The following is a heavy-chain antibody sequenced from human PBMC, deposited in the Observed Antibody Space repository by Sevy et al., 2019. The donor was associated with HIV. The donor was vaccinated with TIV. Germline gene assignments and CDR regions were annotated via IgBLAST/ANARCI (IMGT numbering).Heavy chain of an antibody. Sequence: GGSLRLSCAASGFTFSSYGMHWVRQAPGKVLEWVAVMSYDGSNKYYADSVKGRFTISRDNSKNTLYLQMNSLRAEDTAVYYCAKDRDGYNRRPDYWGQGTLVTVSS. CDR3: AKDRDGYNRRPDY. J-gene: IGHJ4*02. D-gene: IGHD5-12*01. CDR1: GFTFSSYG. V-gene: IGHV3-30*18. CDR2: MSYDGSNK.